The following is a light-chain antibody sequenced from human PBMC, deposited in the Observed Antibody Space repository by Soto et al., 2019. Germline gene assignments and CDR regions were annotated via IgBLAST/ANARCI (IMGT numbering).Light chain of an antibody. CDR2: GAS. V-gene: IGKV3-20*01. CDR1: QNIKSNY. J-gene: IGKJ1*01. Sequence: EVVLTQSPATLSLSPGERATLSCRASQNIKSNYLAWYRQNPGQAPRLLIYGASNRAAGVPDRFSGSGSGTDFTLTITRLEPEDFAVYYCQQYGTSLRGTFGQGTKVDIK. CDR3: QQYGTSLRGT.